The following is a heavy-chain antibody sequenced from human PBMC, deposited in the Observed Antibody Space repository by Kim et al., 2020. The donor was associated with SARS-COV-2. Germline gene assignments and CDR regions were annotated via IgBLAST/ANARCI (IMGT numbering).Heavy chain of an antibody. V-gene: IGHV3-30*18. CDR2: ISFDGTNK. Sequence: GGSLRLSCAASGFTFSSSVMHWVRQAPGKGLEWVAVISFDGTNKYYAESVKGRFTISRDNSKSTVYLQMNSLRTEDTAVYFCAKESPAEYYYDSTYPVPNDYLYCGMDVWGQGTTVTVSS. D-gene: IGHD3-22*01. CDR3: AKESPAEYYYDSTYPVPNDYLYCGMDV. CDR1: GFTFSSSV. J-gene: IGHJ6*02.